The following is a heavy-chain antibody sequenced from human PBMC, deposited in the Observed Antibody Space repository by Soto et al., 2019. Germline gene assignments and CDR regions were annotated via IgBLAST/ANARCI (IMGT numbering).Heavy chain of an antibody. Sequence: EVQLVESGGGLVQPGRSLRLSCAASGFTFDDYAMHWVRQAPGKGLEWVSGISWNSGSIGYAASVKGRFTISRDNAKNSLYLQMNSLRAEDTALYYCAKGPGSSSWYLFRQKVASQFDYCGQGTLVTVSS. CDR2: ISWNSGSI. V-gene: IGHV3-9*01. CDR3: AKGPGSSSWYLFRQKVASQFDY. D-gene: IGHD6-13*01. J-gene: IGHJ4*02. CDR1: GFTFDDYA.